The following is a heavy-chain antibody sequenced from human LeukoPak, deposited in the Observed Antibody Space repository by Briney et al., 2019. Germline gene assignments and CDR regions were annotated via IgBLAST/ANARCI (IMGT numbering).Heavy chain of an antibody. V-gene: IGHV4-39*01. CDR1: GGSISSSSYY. Sequence: SETLSLTCTVSGGSISSSSYYWGWLRQPPGKGLEWIGSIYYSGSTYYNPSLKSRVTISVDTSKNQFSLKLSSVTAADTAVYYCARLPGGVVAAYYFDYWGQGTLVTVSS. D-gene: IGHD2-15*01. CDR3: ARLPGGVVAAYYFDY. J-gene: IGHJ4*02. CDR2: IYYSGST.